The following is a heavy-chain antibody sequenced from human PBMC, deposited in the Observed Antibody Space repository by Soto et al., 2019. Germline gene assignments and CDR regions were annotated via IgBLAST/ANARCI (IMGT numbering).Heavy chain of an antibody. Sequence: SGTLSHTCPVSGGSMSEYFWSWIRPPPGKGLEWIGEINHSGSTNYNPSLSSRVTISIDRSKNQFSLMLASVTAADTAVYFCARDIGRSHYIYFNPWGQGTLVTVSS. D-gene: IGHD4-4*01. J-gene: IGHJ5*02. V-gene: IGHV4-34*01. CDR3: ARDIGRSHYIYFNP. CDR1: GGSMSEYF. CDR2: INHSGST.